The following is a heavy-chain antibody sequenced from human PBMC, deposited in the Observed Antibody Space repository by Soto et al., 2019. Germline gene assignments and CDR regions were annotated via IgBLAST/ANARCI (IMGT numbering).Heavy chain of an antibody. D-gene: IGHD5-12*01. V-gene: IGHV1-8*01. CDR2: MNPNSGNT. CDR1: GDALTSYA. Sequence: GASVKVSWKDSGDALTSYAINWLRQATGQGLEWMGWMNPNSGNTGYAQKFQGRVTMTGNTSISTDYVELSSLRSEDTDVYDCARGLRWSGYGLGAMGYYYYCMDVCGQGTTVTV. J-gene: IGHJ6*02. CDR3: ARGLRWSGYGLGAMGYYYYCMDV.